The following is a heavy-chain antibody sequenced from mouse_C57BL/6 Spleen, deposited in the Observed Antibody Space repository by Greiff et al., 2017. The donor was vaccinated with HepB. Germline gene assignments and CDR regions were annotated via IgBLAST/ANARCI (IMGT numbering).Heavy chain of an antibody. CDR1: GFSLTSYA. V-gene: IGHV2-9-1*01. CDR2: IWTGGGT. CDR3: ARNLHDGYYEYYYAMDY. J-gene: IGHJ4*01. D-gene: IGHD2-3*01. Sequence: VKVVESGPGLVAPSQSLSITCTVSGFSLTSYAISWVRQPPGKGLEWLGVIWTGGGTNYNSALKSRLSISKDNSKSQVFLKMNSLQTDDTARYYCARNLHDGYYEYYYAMDYWGQGTSVTVSS.